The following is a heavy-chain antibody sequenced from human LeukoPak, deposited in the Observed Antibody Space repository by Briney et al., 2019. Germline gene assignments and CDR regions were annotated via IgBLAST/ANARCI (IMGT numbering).Heavy chain of an antibody. Sequence: GESLKISCKGFGYSFSSYWIGWVRQMPGKGLEWMGIIYPGDSDTRYSPSFQGQVTISADKSISTANLHWSSLKASDTAIYYCASGAESAAARWGFFDYWGQGTLVTVSS. CDR1: GYSFSSYW. V-gene: IGHV5-51*01. CDR3: ASGAESAAARWGFFDY. J-gene: IGHJ4*02. D-gene: IGHD6-13*01. CDR2: IYPGDSDT.